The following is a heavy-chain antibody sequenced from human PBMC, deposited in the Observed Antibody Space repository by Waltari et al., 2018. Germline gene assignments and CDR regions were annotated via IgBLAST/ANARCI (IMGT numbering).Heavy chain of an antibody. CDR2: IIPIFGTA. CDR3: ARDPEEDYDSSGYYHFFGY. V-gene: IGHV1-69*13. Sequence: QVQLVQSGAEVKKPGSSVKVSCKASGGTFSSYAISWVRQAPGQGLEWMGGIIPIFGTANYAQKFQGRVTITADESTSTAYMELSSLRSEDTAVYYCARDPEEDYDSSGYYHFFGYWGQGTLVTVSS. J-gene: IGHJ4*02. D-gene: IGHD3-22*01. CDR1: GGTFSSYA.